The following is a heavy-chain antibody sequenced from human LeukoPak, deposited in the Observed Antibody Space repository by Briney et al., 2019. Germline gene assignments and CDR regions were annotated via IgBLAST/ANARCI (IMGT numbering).Heavy chain of an antibody. V-gene: IGHV3-23*01. CDR3: AKGQISRSDRFDY. J-gene: IGHJ4*02. Sequence: GGSLRLSCAASGFNFSSYGMTWVRQAPGKGLEWVSIISGSGRDTYYADSVKGRFTISRDKSKNTLYLQMNSLRAEDTAVYYCAKGQISRSDRFDYWGQGTLVTVSS. D-gene: IGHD3-3*02. CDR1: GFNFSSYG. CDR2: ISGSGRDT.